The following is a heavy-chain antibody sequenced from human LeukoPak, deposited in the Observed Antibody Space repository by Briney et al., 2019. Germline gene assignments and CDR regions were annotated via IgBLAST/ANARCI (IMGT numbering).Heavy chain of an antibody. CDR3: ARHAELSRLAYFDY. V-gene: IGHV4-39*01. CDR2: IYYSGST. Sequence: RPSETLSRTCTVSGGSISSSSYYWVWIRQPPGKWLEWVGTIYYSGSTYYNPSLKSRVTISVDTSKNQFSLKLSSVTAADTAVYYCARHAELSRLAYFDYWGQGTLVTVSS. J-gene: IGHJ4*02. D-gene: IGHD1-26*01. CDR1: GGSISSSSYY.